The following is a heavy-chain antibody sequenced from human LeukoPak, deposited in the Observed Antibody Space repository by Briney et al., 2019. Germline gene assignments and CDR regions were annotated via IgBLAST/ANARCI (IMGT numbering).Heavy chain of an antibody. CDR2: IYYSGST. J-gene: IGHJ4*02. CDR3: ARAEYSGSYSD. V-gene: IGHV4-59*01. CDR1: GGSISSYY. Sequence: SETLSLTCTVSGGSISSYYWSWIRQPPGKGLEWIGYIYYSGSTNYNPSPKSRVTISVDTSKNQFSLKLSSVTAADTAVYYCARAEYSGSYSDWGQGTLVTVSS. D-gene: IGHD1-26*01.